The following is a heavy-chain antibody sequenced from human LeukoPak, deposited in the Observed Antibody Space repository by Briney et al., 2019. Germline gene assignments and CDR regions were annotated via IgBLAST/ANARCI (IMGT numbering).Heavy chain of an antibody. V-gene: IGHV3-9*03. CDR3: AKGLYYDILTGAPFDY. D-gene: IGHD3-9*01. CDR2: ISWNSGSI. CDR1: GFTFDDYA. Sequence: GRSLRLSCAAPGFTFDDYAMHWVRQAPRKGLEWVSGISWNSGSIVYADSVKGRFTISRDNAKNSLYLQMNSLRAEDMALYYCAKGLYYDILTGAPFDYWGQGTLVTVSS. J-gene: IGHJ4*02.